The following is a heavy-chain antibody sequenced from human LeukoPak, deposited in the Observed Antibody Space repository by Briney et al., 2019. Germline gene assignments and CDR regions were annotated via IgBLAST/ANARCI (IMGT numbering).Heavy chain of an antibody. CDR3: ARRGESTNYGDYRFDS. D-gene: IGHD4-17*01. V-gene: IGHV3-23*01. Sequence: GGSLRLSCAASGFTFSSYAMSWVRQAPGKGLEWVSAISGSGGSTYYADSVKGRFTISRDNSKNTLYLQMNSLRAEDTAVYYCARRGESTNYGDYRFDSWGQGTLVTVSS. J-gene: IGHJ4*02. CDR2: ISGSGGST. CDR1: GFTFSSYA.